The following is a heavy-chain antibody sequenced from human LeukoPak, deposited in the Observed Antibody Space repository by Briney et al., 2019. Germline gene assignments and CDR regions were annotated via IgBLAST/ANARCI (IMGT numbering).Heavy chain of an antibody. D-gene: IGHD3-16*01. V-gene: IGHV4-59*12. CDR1: GGSISSYY. Sequence: SETLSLTCTVSGGSISSYYWSWIRQPPGKGLEWIGYIYYSGSTNYNPSLKSRVTISVDTSKNQFSLKLSSVTAADMGVYFCARRGSFRGGYNYFDYWSQGTLVTVSS. CDR3: ARRGSFRGGYNYFDY. J-gene: IGHJ4*02. CDR2: IYYSGST.